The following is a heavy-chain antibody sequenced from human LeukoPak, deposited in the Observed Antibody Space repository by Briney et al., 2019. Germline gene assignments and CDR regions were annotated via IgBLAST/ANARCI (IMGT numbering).Heavy chain of an antibody. V-gene: IGHV3-11*04. J-gene: IGHJ3*01. D-gene: IGHD3-22*01. CDR2: ISSSGSTI. Sequence: GGSLRLSCAASGFTFSDYYMSWIRQAPGKGLEWVSYISSSGSTIYYADSVKGRFTISRDNAKNSLYLQMNSLRAEDTAVYYCARNYYYDSSGPWTKTRPGAFDVWGQGTMVTVSS. CDR1: GFTFSDYY. CDR3: ARNYYYDSSGPWTKTRPGAFDV.